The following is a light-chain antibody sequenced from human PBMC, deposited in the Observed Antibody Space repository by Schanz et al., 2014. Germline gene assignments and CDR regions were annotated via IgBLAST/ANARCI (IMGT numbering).Light chain of an antibody. J-gene: IGLJ1*01. CDR2: DVN. Sequence: QSALTQPASVSGSPGQSITISCTGTASDVGGYNYVSWYQQYPGKAPKLLIYDVNNRPSGVSNRFSGSKSGNTASLTISGLQPEDEADYYCCSYTSSTYVFGTGAKLTVL. CDR3: CSYTSSTYV. V-gene: IGLV2-14*01. CDR1: ASDVGGYNY.